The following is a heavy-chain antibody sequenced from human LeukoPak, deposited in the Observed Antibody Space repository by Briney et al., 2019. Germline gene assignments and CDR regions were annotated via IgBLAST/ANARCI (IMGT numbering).Heavy chain of an antibody. D-gene: IGHD3-22*01. CDR3: AGHRGNGYDRDFDI. CDR2: ISYSGNT. Sequence: SETLSLTCTVSGASIRTYYWSWIRQPPGEGLEWIGYISYSGNTNYIPSLKSRVTISVDTSKNQFSLKLTSVTAADTAVYYCAGHRGNGYDRDFDIWGQGTMVTVSS. CDR1: GASIRTYY. J-gene: IGHJ3*02. V-gene: IGHV4-59*08.